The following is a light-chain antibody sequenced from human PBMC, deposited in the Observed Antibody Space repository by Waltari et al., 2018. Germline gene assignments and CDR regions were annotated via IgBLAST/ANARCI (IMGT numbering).Light chain of an antibody. V-gene: IGLV1-51*01. CDR3: GAWDSSLSAV. Sequence: QSVLTQPPSVSAAPGQKVIISCSGTSSNLGNNYVSWYQQLPGTPPKLLIYENTKRPSRVPDRCSGSKSGTSATLGITGLQTGDEAIYYCGAWDSSLSAVFGGGTKLTVV. CDR1: SSNLGNNY. CDR2: ENT. J-gene: IGLJ2*01.